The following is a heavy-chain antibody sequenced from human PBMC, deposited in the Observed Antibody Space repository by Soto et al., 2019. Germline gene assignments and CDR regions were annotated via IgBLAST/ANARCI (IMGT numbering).Heavy chain of an antibody. CDR3: ARILTFGGVIVTDY. V-gene: IGHV3-21*01. J-gene: IGHJ4*02. D-gene: IGHD3-16*02. CDR1: GFTFSSYS. Sequence: GGSLRLSCAASGFTFSSYSMNWVRQAPGKGLEWVSSISSSSSYIYYADSVKGRFTISRDNAKNSLYLQMNSLRAEDTAVYYCARILTFGGVIVTDYWGQGTLVTVSS. CDR2: ISSSSSYI.